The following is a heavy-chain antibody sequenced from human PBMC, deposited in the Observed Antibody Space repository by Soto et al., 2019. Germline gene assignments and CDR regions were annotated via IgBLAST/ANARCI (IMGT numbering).Heavy chain of an antibody. J-gene: IGHJ4*02. D-gene: IGHD3-22*01. CDR3: ARQGRYYNDSSGYYVDY. V-gene: IGHV4-39*01. CDR2: IFYTGST. Sequence: QLQLQESGPGLVKPSETLSLTCTVSGGSISSSSYYWGWIRQPPGKVLEWIGSIFYTGSTYHNPSLKSRVTISVDTFKNQFSLKLSSVTAADTAVYYCARQGRYYNDSSGYYVDYWGQGTLVTVSS. CDR1: GGSISSSSYY.